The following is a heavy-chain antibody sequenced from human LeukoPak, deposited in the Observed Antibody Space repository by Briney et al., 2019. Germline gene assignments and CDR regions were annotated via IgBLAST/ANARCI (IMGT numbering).Heavy chain of an antibody. CDR3: ARAGYPYAFDI. CDR1: GFTFSTYW. CDR2: ISHDGSSS. Sequence: GGSLRLSCAASGFTFSTYWMHWVRQAPGKGLVWVSRISHDGSSSSYAVSVKGRFTISRDNAKNTLYLQMNSLRADDTAVYYCARAGYPYAFDIWGQGTMVTVSS. D-gene: IGHD5-18*01. V-gene: IGHV3-74*01. J-gene: IGHJ3*02.